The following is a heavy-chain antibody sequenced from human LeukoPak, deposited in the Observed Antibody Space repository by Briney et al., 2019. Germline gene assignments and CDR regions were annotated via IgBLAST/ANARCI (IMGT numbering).Heavy chain of an antibody. J-gene: IGHJ6*03. Sequence: SETLSLTCTVSGGSLSSSSHYWSWIRQPPGKGLEWIGYIYYSGRTYYNPSLKGRVTISVDTSKNQFSLKLSSVTAADTAVYYCARSYYYYYMDVWGKGTTVTVSS. V-gene: IGHV4-30-4*08. CDR1: GGSLSSSSHY. CDR3: ARSYYYYYMDV. CDR2: IYYSGRT.